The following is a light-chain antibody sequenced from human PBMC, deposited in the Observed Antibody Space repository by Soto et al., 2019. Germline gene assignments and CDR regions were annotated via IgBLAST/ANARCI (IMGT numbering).Light chain of an antibody. CDR2: AAS. V-gene: IGKV1-39*01. CDR3: QQCDSTPRT. J-gene: IGKJ1*01. CDR1: QSISSY. Sequence: QCPSSLSASVAARFTITCRASQSISSYLNWYQQKPGKAPKLLIYAASSLQSGVPSRFSGSGSGTDFTFTISSLQPEDIATYYCQQCDSTPRTFGQGTRVEIK.